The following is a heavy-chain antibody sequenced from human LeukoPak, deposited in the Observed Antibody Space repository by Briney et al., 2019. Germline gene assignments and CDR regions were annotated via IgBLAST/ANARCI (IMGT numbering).Heavy chain of an antibody. D-gene: IGHD2-2*01. CDR2: IYYRGST. J-gene: IGHJ4*02. CDR3: VRGGGCSSTTCYEFDS. CDR1: GGSISSYY. V-gene: IGHV4-59*08. Sequence: PSETLSLTCTVSGGSISSYYWSWIRQPPGKGLEWIGYIYYRGSTSYNPSLKSRVTILVDTSKNQFSLKLSSVTAADTAVYYCVRGGGCSSTTCYEFDSWGQGTLVTVSS.